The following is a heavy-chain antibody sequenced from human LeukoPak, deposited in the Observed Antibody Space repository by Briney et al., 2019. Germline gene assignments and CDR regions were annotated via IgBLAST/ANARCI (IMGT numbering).Heavy chain of an antibody. J-gene: IGHJ6*03. V-gene: IGHV4-61*09. Sequence: SQTLSLTCTVSGGSINSGHYYWRWLRQPAGTGLEWIGHISTTGSTNCNPSLQSRVTISVDTSKNQFSLKVSSVTAADTAVYYCARLYEYSRNYYYYYYMDVWGKGTTVTVSS. D-gene: IGHD6-6*01. CDR2: ISTTGST. CDR1: GGSINSGHYY. CDR3: ARLYEYSRNYYYYYYMDV.